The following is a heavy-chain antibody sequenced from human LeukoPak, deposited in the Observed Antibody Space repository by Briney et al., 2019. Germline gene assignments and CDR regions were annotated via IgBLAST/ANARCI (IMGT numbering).Heavy chain of an antibody. CDR2: ISDVGTNQ. CDR3: ARDRSKVTAYDDALDI. Sequence: GRSLRLSCAASGFTFRSYELNWVRQAPGKGLEWVSYISDVGTNQHYADSVKGRFIISRDNAKNSLYLQMNSLTTEDTAVYYCARDRSKVTAYDDALDIWGQGTMVIVSS. J-gene: IGHJ3*02. CDR1: GFTFRSYE. D-gene: IGHD2-21*02. V-gene: IGHV3-48*03.